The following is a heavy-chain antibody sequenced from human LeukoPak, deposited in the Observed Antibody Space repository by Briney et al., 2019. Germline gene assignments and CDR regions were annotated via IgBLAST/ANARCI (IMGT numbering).Heavy chain of an antibody. D-gene: IGHD3-3*01. V-gene: IGHV1-69*04. CDR1: GGTFSSYA. Sequence: SVKVSCTASGGTFSSYAISWVRQAPGQGLEWMGRIIPILGIANYAQKFQGRVTITADKSTSTAYMELSSLRSEDTAVYYCARLYDFWSGMDLDYWGQGTLVTVSS. J-gene: IGHJ4*02. CDR3: ARLYDFWSGMDLDY. CDR2: IIPILGIA.